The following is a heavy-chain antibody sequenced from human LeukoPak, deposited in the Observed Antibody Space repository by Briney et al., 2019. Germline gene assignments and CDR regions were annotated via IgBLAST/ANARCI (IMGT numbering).Heavy chain of an antibody. J-gene: IGHJ6*03. CDR2: FDPKDGET. V-gene: IGHV1-24*01. Sequence: GASVKVSCKVSGYTLTELSMHWVRQAPGKGLEWMGSFDPKDGETIYAQKFQGRVTMTEDTSTDTAYMELSSLRSDDTAVYYCARVPLPGLLWFGGSYYYYYMDVWGKGTTVTISS. CDR1: GYTLTELS. CDR3: ARVPLPGLLWFGGSYYYYYMDV. D-gene: IGHD3-10*01.